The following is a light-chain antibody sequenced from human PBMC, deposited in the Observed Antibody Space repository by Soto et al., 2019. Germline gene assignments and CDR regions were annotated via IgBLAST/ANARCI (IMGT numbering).Light chain of an antibody. CDR2: DVG. CDR1: SSDVGGYNS. CDR3: ISFTSSMTNV. Sequence: QSALTQPASVSGSPGESITISCTGTSSDVGGYNSVSWYQHHPGKAPKLIRYDVGDRPSGVSYRFSGSKSGNTASLTISGLPAACEADYFSISFTSSMTNVFGSGTKLTVL. J-gene: IGLJ1*01. V-gene: IGLV2-14*03.